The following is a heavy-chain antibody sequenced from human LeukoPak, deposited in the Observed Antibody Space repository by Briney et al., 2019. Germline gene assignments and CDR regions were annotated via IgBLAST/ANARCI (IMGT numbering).Heavy chain of an antibody. J-gene: IGHJ3*02. CDR1: GYTFTSYG. Sequence: ASVKVSCKASGYTFTSYGISWVRQAPGQGLEWMGWISAYNGNTNYAQKLQGRVTMTTDTSTSTAYMELRGLRSDDTAVYYCARDHSSSSWMDSFEIWGPGTKVTVSS. CDR2: ISAYNGNT. CDR3: ARDHSSSSWMDSFEI. V-gene: IGHV1-18*01. D-gene: IGHD6-6*01.